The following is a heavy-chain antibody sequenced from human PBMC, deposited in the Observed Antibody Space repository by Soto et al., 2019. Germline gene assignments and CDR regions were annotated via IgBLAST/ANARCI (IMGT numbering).Heavy chain of an antibody. Sequence: QVQLVESGGGVVQPGTSLRLSCAASGFTSSSFVIHWVRQAPGKGLEWLAVISSDGNNQYYVDSVKGRFTISRDNSKKTLYLQVNGLRAEDTAVYYCAKERGVLDAFDIWGQGRMVTVS. CDR3: AKERGVLDAFDI. D-gene: IGHD3-10*01. CDR2: ISSDGNNQ. J-gene: IGHJ3*02. V-gene: IGHV3-30*18. CDR1: GFTSSSFV.